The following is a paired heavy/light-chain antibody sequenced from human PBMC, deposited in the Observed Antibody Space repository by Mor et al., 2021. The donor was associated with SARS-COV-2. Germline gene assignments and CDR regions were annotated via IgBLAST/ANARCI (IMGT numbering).Heavy chain of an antibody. V-gene: IGHV5-10-1*03. CDR1: GYSFTSYR. CDR2: IDTTDSYA. CDR3: ARQPYYYDSSGFDY. Sequence: EVQLVQSGAEVKKPGESLRISCQGSGYSFTSYRIIWVRQMPGKGLEWMGNIDTTDSYANYSPSFQGHVTISADKSITTAYLQWSSLKASDTAMYYCARQPYYYDSSGFDYWGQGTLVTVSS. D-gene: IGHD3-22*01. J-gene: IGHJ4*02.
Light chain of an antibody. V-gene: IGLV3-10*01. Sequence: SYELAQPPSVSVSPGQTARITCSGDALPKRYAYWYQQKSGQAPVLVIYEDSQRPSGIPERFSGSSSGTLATLTISGAQVEDEADYYCYSPDNSGRGVFGGGTKLTVL. CDR3: YSPDNSGRGV. J-gene: IGLJ2*01. CDR2: EDS. CDR1: ALPKRY.